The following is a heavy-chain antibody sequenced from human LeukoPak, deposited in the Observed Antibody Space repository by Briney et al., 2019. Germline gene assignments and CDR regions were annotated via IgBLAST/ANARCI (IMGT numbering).Heavy chain of an antibody. V-gene: IGHV3-30-3*01. D-gene: IGHD6-19*01. CDR2: ISNDGSNK. CDR3: ASNEDRSGWCGSDY. Sequence: GGSLRLSCAASGFTFSYYAMHWVRQAPGKGLEWVAVISNDGSNKYYADSVKGRFTISRDNSKNTLYLQMNSLRTEDTAVYYCASNEDRSGWCGSDYWGQGTLVTVSS. CDR1: GFTFSYYA. J-gene: IGHJ4*02.